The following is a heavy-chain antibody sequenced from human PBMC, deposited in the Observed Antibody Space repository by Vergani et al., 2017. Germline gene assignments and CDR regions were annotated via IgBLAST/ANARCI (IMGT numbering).Heavy chain of an antibody. CDR2: IYHSGST. D-gene: IGHD3-9*01. Sequence: QVQLQESGPGLVKPPGTLSLTCAVSGGSISSSNWWSWVRQPPGQGLPGIGEIYHSGSTNYNPSLKSRVTISVDKSKNQFSLKLSSVTAADTAVYYCARALKLRYSPFGDYYYYVMDVWGQGTTVTVSS. CDR3: ARALKLRYSPFGDYYYYVMDV. J-gene: IGHJ6*02. CDR1: GGSISSSNW. V-gene: IGHV4-4*03.